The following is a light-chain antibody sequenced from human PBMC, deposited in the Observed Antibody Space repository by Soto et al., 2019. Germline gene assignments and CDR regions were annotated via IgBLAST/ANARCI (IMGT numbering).Light chain of an antibody. CDR3: QSYDSTLSASV. V-gene: IGLV1-40*01. Sequence: QLVLTQPPSVSGAPGQRVTISCTGSSSNIGAIYDVHWYQQLPGTAPRVLIFGNNNRPSGVPDRFSGSKSGTSASLAITGLQAEDEADYYCQSYDSTLSASVFGGGTKVTVL. CDR1: SSNIGAIYD. J-gene: IGLJ3*02. CDR2: GNN.